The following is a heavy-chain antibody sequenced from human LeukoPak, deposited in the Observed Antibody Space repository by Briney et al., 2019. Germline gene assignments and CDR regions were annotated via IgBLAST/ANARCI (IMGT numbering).Heavy chain of an antibody. J-gene: IGHJ4*02. CDR3: ARDPDIVVVPAAKREDY. CDR2: ISGYNGNT. D-gene: IGHD2-2*01. Sequence: ASVKVSCKASGYTFTNYGINWVRQAPGQGLEWMGWISGYNGNTNYAQKLQGRVTMTRDTSTSTVYMELSSLRSEDTAVYYCARDPDIVVVPAAKREDYWGQGTLVTVSS. V-gene: IGHV1-18*01. CDR1: GYTFTNYG.